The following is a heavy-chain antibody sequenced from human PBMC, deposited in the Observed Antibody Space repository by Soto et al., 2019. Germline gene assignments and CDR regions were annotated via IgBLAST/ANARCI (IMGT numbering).Heavy chain of an antibody. J-gene: IGHJ4*02. Sequence: QVQLVQSGVEVKKPGASVKVSCKASGYTFADYGISWVRQAPGQGLEWMGWIISYNGNTNYAQKMQGRVTMTTDTSTSTAYMELQNLRSDDTAVYYCAREGEGYYVSGSYYVTEYWGQGSLVTVSS. CDR2: IISYNGNT. CDR3: AREGEGYYVSGSYYVTEY. CDR1: GYTFADYG. V-gene: IGHV1-18*01. D-gene: IGHD3-10*01.